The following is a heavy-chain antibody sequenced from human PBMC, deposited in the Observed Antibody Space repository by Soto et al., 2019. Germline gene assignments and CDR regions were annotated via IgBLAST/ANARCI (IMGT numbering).Heavy chain of an antibody. CDR3: TRDGVVATIPGLYYYYGMDV. V-gene: IGHV3-23*01. D-gene: IGHD5-12*01. CDR1: GFTFSSYA. J-gene: IGHJ6*02. Sequence: GGSLRLSCAASGFTFSSYAMSWVRQAPGKGLEWVSAISGSGGSTYYADSVKGRFTISRDNSKNTLYLQMNSLRAEDTAVYYCTRDGVVATIPGLYYYYGMDVWGQGTTVTVSS. CDR2: ISGSGGST.